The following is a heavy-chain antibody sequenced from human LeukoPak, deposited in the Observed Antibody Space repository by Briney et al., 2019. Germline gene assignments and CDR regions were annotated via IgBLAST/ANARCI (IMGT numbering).Heavy chain of an antibody. D-gene: IGHD4-17*01. Sequence: GGSLRLSCEASGFTFSSYGMHWVRQAPGRGPEWVAVISYDGGNKYYADSVKGRFTISRDNSKNTLYLQMNSVRAEDTAVYYCAKFSTVTADFDYWGQGTLVTVSS. CDR3: AKFSTVTADFDY. J-gene: IGHJ4*02. CDR2: ISYDGGNK. CDR1: GFTFSSYG. V-gene: IGHV3-30*18.